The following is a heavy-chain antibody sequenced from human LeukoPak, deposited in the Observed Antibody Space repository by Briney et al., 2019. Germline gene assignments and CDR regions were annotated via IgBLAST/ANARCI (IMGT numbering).Heavy chain of an antibody. CDR2: IYHSGST. V-gene: IGHV4-38-2*02. J-gene: IGHJ4*02. CDR3: ARDGTYGSGSYYPFDY. Sequence: SETLSLTCAVSGYSISSGYYWGWIRQPPGKGLEWIGSIYHSGSTYYNPSLKSRVTISVDTSKNQFSLKLSSVTAADTAVYYCARDGTYGSGSYYPFDYWGRGTLVTVSS. D-gene: IGHD3-10*01. CDR1: GYSISSGYY.